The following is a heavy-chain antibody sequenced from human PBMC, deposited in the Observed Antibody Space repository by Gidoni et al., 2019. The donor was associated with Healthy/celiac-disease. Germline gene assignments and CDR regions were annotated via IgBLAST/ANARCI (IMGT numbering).Heavy chain of an antibody. V-gene: IGHV3-30-3*01. Sequence: QVQLLESGGSVVQPGRSLRLSCIGSGFPLGNYAMHWVRQAPGKGLEWVAVISFDGGNKNYADSVEGRFTISRENSKNTLYLQMNSLRAEDTAVYYCARDRRMANPLYYFDYWGQGTLVTVSS. CDR3: ARDRRMANPLYYFDY. CDR2: ISFDGGNK. D-gene: IGHD5-12*01. J-gene: IGHJ4*02. CDR1: GFPLGNYA.